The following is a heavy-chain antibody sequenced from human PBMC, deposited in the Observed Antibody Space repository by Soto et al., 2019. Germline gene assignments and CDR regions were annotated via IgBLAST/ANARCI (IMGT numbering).Heavy chain of an antibody. CDR1: GGSISSGGYY. CDR3: ASLPPRGAVFDY. V-gene: IGHV4-39*01. CDR2: IYYSGST. J-gene: IGHJ4*02. D-gene: IGHD3-16*01. Sequence: PSETLSLTCTVSGGSISSGGYYWSWIRQHPGKGLEWIGYIYYSGSTYYNPSLKSRVTISVDTSKNQFSLKLSSVTAADTAVYYCASLPPRGAVFDYWGQGTLVTVSS.